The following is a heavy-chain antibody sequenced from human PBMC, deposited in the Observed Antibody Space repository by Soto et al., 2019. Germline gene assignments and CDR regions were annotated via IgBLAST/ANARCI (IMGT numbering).Heavy chain of an antibody. CDR1: GGSISSYY. D-gene: IGHD3-9*01. J-gene: IGHJ4*02. V-gene: IGHV4-59*08. CDR2: IYYSGIT. Sequence: PSETLSLTCAVSGGSISSYYWSWIRQPPGKGLEWIGYIYYSGITNYNPSLKSRVTISVDTSKNQSSLNLSSVTAADTAVYYCARLKTYDTLNKSDYWGQGSLVTVSS. CDR3: ARLKTYDTLNKSDY.